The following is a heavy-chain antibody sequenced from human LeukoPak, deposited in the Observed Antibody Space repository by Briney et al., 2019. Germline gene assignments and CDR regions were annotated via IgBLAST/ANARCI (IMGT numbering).Heavy chain of an antibody. CDR2: ISSSGSTI. D-gene: IGHD3-10*02. CDR3: AELGITMIGGV. V-gene: IGHV3-48*04. CDR1: GFTFSTYG. J-gene: IGHJ6*04. Sequence: GGSLRLSCAASGFTFSTYGMSWVRQAPGKGLEWVSYISSSGSTIYYADSVKGRFTISRDNAKNSLYLQMNSLRAEDTAVYYCAELGITMIGGVWGKGTTVTISS.